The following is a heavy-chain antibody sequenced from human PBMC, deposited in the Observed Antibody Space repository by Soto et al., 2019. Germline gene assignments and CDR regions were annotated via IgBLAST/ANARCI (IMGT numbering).Heavy chain of an antibody. CDR3: ARGRDY. J-gene: IGHJ4*02. V-gene: IGHV4-34*01. Sequence: QVQLQQWGAGLLKPSETLSLTCAVYGGSFSPFYWSWIRQPPGKGLEWIGEINHSGSTNYNPSLNGRVTISVDTSQNQFSLKLSSVTAADTAMYYCARGRDYWGQGTLVTVSS. CDR1: GGSFSPFY. CDR2: INHSGST.